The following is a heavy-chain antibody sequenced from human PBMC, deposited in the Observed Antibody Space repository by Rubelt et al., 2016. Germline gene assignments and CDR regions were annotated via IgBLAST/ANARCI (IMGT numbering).Heavy chain of an antibody. Sequence: QLQLQESGPGLVKPSETLSLTCTVSGGSISSSSYYWGWIRQPPGKGLEWIGSIYYSGSTYYNPSLQSRVTISVDTSKNQFTRKRSSGTAADTAVYYCASLLDSSIWALSDYWGQGILVTVSS. V-gene: IGHV4-39*01. CDR3: ASLLDSSIWALSDY. CDR1: GGSISSSSYY. CDR2: IYYSGST. J-gene: IGHJ4*02. D-gene: IGHD6-13*01.